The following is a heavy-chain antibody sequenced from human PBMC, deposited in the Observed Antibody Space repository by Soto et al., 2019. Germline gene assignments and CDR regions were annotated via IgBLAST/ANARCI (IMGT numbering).Heavy chain of an antibody. CDR3: ARDLGGSGSGPIDY. Sequence: EVQLVESGGGLVKPGGSLRLSCAASGFTFSSYSMNWVRQAPGKGLEWVSSISSSSSYIYYADSVKGRFTISRDNAKNSLYLQMNSLRAEDTAVYYCARDLGGSGSGPIDYWGQGTLVTVSS. J-gene: IGHJ4*02. V-gene: IGHV3-21*01. D-gene: IGHD3-10*01. CDR2: ISSSSSYI. CDR1: GFTFSSYS.